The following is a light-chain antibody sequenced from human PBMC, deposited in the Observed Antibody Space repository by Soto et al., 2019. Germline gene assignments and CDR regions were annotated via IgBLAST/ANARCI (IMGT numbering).Light chain of an antibody. CDR3: QQYNNWPTWT. Sequence: DIQMTQSPSSVSASVGDRVTITCRASQGISSWLAWYQKKPGRAPKLLIYAASSLQNGVPSRFSGSESGTDFTLTISNLQPEDFAVYYCQQYNNWPTWTFGQGTKVDNK. J-gene: IGKJ1*01. CDR1: QGISSW. V-gene: IGKV1-12*01. CDR2: AAS.